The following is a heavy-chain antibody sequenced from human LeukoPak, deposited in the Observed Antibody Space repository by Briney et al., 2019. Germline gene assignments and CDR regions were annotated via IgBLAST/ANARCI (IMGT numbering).Heavy chain of an antibody. Sequence: PGGSLRLSCAASGFTFTRYWMHWVRQAPGKGLVWVSRINSDGRSTSYADSVKGRFTISRDNSKNTLYLQMNSLRTEDTAVYYCAKALYSGSWYGDYWGQGTLVTVSS. D-gene: IGHD6-13*01. CDR3: AKALYSGSWYGDY. CDR2: INSDGRST. CDR1: GFTFTRYW. J-gene: IGHJ4*02. V-gene: IGHV3-74*01.